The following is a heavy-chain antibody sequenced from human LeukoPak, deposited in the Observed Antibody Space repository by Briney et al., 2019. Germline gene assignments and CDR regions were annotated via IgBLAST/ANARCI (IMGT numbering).Heavy chain of an antibody. D-gene: IGHD5-18*01. CDR3: ARGSYGYDY. CDR2: INSDGSST. J-gene: IGHJ4*02. V-gene: IGHV3-74*01. Sequence: GGSLRLSCAASGFTFSSYWMKWFRQGPGRGLVWVLRINSDGSSTTYADSVKGRFTLSRDNAKNTLYLQMNSLRADDTAVYYCARGSYGYDYWGQGTLVTVSS. CDR1: GFTFSSYW.